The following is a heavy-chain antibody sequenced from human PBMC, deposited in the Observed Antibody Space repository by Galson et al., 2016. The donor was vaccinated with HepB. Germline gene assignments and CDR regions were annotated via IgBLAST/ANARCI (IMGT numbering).Heavy chain of an antibody. CDR2: IDPTDSYT. D-gene: IGHD3-10*01. Sequence: QSGAEVKEPVESLRISCQTSGYSFARYWITWVLQTPGQGLEWVGTIDPTDSYTTYSPSFQGHVSILADRSIGTANLQWTRLKASDTAMYYCARETYGEPIDCWGQGTLVTVSS. V-gene: IGHV5-10-1*01. CDR3: ARETYGEPIDC. J-gene: IGHJ4*02. CDR1: GYSFARYW.